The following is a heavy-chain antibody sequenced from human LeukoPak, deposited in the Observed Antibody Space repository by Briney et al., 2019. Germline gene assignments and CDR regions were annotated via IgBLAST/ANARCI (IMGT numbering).Heavy chain of an antibody. V-gene: IGHV4-59*01. CDR3: ARAVLYSSGWSFDY. Sequence: SETLSLTCTVSGGSISSYYWSWIRQPPGKGLEWIGYIYYSGSTNYNPSLKSRVTISVDTSKNQFSLKLSSVTAADTAVYYRARAVLYSSGWSFDYWGQGTLVTVSS. CDR1: GGSISSYY. J-gene: IGHJ4*02. CDR2: IYYSGST. D-gene: IGHD6-19*01.